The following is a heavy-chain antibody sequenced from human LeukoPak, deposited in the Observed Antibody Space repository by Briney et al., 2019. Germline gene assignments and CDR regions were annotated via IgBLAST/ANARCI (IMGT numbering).Heavy chain of an antibody. D-gene: IGHD5-12*01. V-gene: IGHV3-7*03. CDR1: GFTFSSYW. CDR3: GRLALTPWYFDL. J-gene: IGHJ2*01. Sequence: GGSLRLSCAASGFTFSSYWMSWVRQAPGKGLEWVANIKQDGSEKYYVDSVKGRFTISRDNSKNAVYLQMNSLRAEDTAVYYCGRLALTPWYFDLWGRGTLVTVSS. CDR2: IKQDGSEK.